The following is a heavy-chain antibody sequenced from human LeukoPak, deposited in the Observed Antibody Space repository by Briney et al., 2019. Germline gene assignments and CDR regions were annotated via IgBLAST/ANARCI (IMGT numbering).Heavy chain of an antibody. CDR3: ARGDYYHTSGSSLLVDH. V-gene: IGHV3-23*01. CDR1: GFTFSSYA. CDR2: IRASGDNT. D-gene: IGHD3-22*01. J-gene: IGHJ4*02. Sequence: PGGSLRLSCAASGFTFSSYAMSWVRQAPGKGLEWVSAIRASGDNTYYADSVKGRFTISRDNSKNTLYVQMDSLRAGDTAVYYCARGDYYHTSGSSLLVDHWGQGTLVTVSS.